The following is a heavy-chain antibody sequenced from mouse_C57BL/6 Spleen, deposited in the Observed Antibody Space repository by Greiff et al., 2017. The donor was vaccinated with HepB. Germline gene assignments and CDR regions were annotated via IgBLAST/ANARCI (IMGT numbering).Heavy chain of an antibody. Sequence: QVQLQQPGAELVRPGTSVKLSCKASGYTFTSYWMHWVKQRPGQGLEWIGVIDPSDSYTNYNQKFKGKATLTVDTSSSTAYMQLSSLTSEDSAVYYCARPYYGSSPYYFDYWGQGTTLTVSS. V-gene: IGHV1-59*01. CDR1: GYTFTSYW. J-gene: IGHJ2*01. CDR2: IDPSDSYT. D-gene: IGHD1-1*01. CDR3: ARPYYGSSPYYFDY.